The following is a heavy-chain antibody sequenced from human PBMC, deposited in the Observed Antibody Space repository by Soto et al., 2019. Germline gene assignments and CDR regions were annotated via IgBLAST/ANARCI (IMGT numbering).Heavy chain of an antibody. CDR2: INSDGSST. D-gene: IGHD1-26*01. CDR3: ARDFATKSGGFDY. V-gene: IGHV3-74*01. CDR1: GFTFSSYW. J-gene: IGHJ4*02. Sequence: EVQLVESGGGLVQPGGSLRLSCAASGFTFSSYWMHWVRQAPGKGLVWVSRINSDGSSTSYADSVKGRFTISRDNAKNTRYLQMNSLRADDTAVYYCARDFATKSGGFDYWSRGTLVTVSS.